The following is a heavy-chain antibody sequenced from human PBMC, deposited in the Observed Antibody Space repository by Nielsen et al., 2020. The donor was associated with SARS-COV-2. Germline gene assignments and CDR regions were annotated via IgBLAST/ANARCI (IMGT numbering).Heavy chain of an antibody. V-gene: IGHV3-15*01. Sequence: WIRQPPGKGLEWVGRIKSKTDGGTTDYAAPVKGRFTISRDDSKNTLYLQMNSLKTEDTAVYYCTTESNSGQPKWAFDYWGQGTLVTVSS. J-gene: IGHJ4*02. D-gene: IGHD6-19*01. CDR2: IKSKTDGGTT. CDR3: TTESNSGQPKWAFDY.